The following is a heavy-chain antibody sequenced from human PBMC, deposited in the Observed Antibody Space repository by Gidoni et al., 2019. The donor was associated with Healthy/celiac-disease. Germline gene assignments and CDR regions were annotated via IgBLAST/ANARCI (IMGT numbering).Heavy chain of an antibody. CDR3: ARAYGDYLVD. D-gene: IGHD4-17*01. CDR1: GYY. CDR2: IYYSGST. J-gene: IGHJ4*02. V-gene: IGHV4-31*02. Sequence: GYYWSWIRQHPGKGLECIGYIYYSGSTYYNPSLKSRVTISVDTSKNQFSLKLSSVTAADTAVYYCARAYGDYLVDWGQGTLVTVSS.